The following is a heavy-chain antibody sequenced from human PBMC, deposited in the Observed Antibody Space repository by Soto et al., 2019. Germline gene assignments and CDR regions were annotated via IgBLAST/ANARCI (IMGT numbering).Heavy chain of an antibody. V-gene: IGHV1-24*01. CDR3: ATEYTMVRGVIFDY. CDR1: GYTLTELS. D-gene: IGHD3-10*01. Sequence: ASVKVSCKVSGYTLTELSMHWVRQAPGKGLEWMGGFDPEDGETIYAQKFQGRVTMTEDTSTDTAYMELSSLRSEDTAVYYCATEYTMVRGVIFDYWGQGTLVTVSS. CDR2: FDPEDGET. J-gene: IGHJ4*02.